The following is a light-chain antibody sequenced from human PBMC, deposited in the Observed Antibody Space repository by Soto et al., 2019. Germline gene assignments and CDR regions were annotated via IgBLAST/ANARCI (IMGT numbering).Light chain of an antibody. CDR2: DNN. Sequence: QSVLTQPPSVSAAPGQKVTISCSGSSSNIGNNYVSWYQQLPGTAPKLLIYDNNKRPSGIPDRFSGSKSGTSATLGITGLQTGDESDYYFGTWDSSLSAVVFGEGTKLTVL. CDR3: GTWDSSLSAVV. V-gene: IGLV1-51*01. J-gene: IGLJ2*01. CDR1: SSNIGNNY.